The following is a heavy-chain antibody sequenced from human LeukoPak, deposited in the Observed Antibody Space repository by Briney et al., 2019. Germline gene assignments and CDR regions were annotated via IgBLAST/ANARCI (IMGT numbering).Heavy chain of an antibody. CDR3: ARDLGQQLVYYYYYMDV. CDR2: IYTSGST. CDR1: GGSISSYY. V-gene: IGHV4-4*07. D-gene: IGHD6-13*01. J-gene: IGHJ6*03. Sequence: SETLSLTCTVSGGSISSYYWSWIRQPAGKGLEWIGRIYTSGSTNYNPSLKSRVTMSVDTSKNQFSLKLSSVTAADTAVYYCARDLGQQLVYYYYYMDVRGKGTTVTVSS.